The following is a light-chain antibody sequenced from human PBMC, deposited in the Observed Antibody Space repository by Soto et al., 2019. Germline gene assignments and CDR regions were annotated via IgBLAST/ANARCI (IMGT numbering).Light chain of an antibody. CDR2: AAS. CDR3: QQSYSIPWT. CDR1: QSISSY. J-gene: IGKJ1*01. V-gene: IGKV1-39*01. Sequence: DIQMTQSPSSLSASVGDRVTITCRASQSISSYLNWYQQRPGKAPELLIYAASSLQSGVPSRFSGSGSGTDFTLTISSLQPEDFATYHCQQSYSIPWTFGQGTKVEIK.